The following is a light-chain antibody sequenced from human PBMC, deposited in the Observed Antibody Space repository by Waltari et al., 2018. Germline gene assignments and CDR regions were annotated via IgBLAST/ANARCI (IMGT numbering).Light chain of an antibody. CDR2: QGN. Sequence: SNELTQPPSVSVSPGQTASISCSGHKLGDKYASWYQQKPGQSPVLVIYQGNKRPSGIPDLFSGSNSGNTATLTISGTQPMDEADYYCQAWDTSTGVFGTGTKVTVL. J-gene: IGLJ1*01. CDR3: QAWDTSTGV. CDR1: KLGDKY. V-gene: IGLV3-1*01.